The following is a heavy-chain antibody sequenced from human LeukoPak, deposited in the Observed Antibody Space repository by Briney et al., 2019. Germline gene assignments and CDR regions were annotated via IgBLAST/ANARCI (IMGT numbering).Heavy chain of an antibody. CDR1: GFTFSSYS. J-gene: IGHJ3*02. CDR2: LYSDGDT. CDR3: ARRLPGGYGDYTRGSGAFDI. D-gene: IGHD4-17*01. Sequence: GGSLRLSCAASGFTFSSYSMSWVRQAPGKGLEWVSVLYSDGDTYYADSVKGRFTISRDNSKNTLYLQMIRLRAEDTAMYYCARRLPGGYGDYTRGSGAFDIWGQGTMVTVSS. V-gene: IGHV3-66*01.